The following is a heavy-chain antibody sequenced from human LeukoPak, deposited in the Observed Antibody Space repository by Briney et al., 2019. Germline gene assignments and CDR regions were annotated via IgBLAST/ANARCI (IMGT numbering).Heavy chain of an antibody. V-gene: IGHV3-33*03. CDR3: ARTLPYGSGIQEH. CDR2: IWYDGSHK. CDR1: GFTFSSYG. D-gene: IGHD3-10*01. Sequence: GGSLRLSCAASGFTFSSYGVHWVRQAPGKGLEWVAVIWYDGSHKYYADSVKGRFTISRDNSKNTLYLEMNSLRAEDTAVYYCARTLPYGSGIQEHWGQGTLVTVSS. J-gene: IGHJ1*01.